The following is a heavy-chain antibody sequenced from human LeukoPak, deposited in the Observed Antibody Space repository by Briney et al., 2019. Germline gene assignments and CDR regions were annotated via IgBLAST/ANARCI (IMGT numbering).Heavy chain of an antibody. CDR3: VKNDGWFHLAQ. J-gene: IGHJ4*02. V-gene: IGHV3-7*03. D-gene: IGHD6-19*01. CDR2: IKNDGSET. CDR1: GFNFRDHW. Sequence: GSLRLSCAVSGFNFRDHWMDWVRQAPGKGPQWVGHIKNDGSETYYLDSLKGRFSISRDNTNNALYLQMNSLRVEDTAVYYCVKNDGWFHLAQWGQGTLVTVSS.